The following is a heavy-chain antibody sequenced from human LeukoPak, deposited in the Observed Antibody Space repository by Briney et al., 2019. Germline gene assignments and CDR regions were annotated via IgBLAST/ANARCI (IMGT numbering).Heavy chain of an antibody. V-gene: IGHV4-4*08. CDR2: IYTSGST. Sequence: SETLSLTCTVSGGSISSYYWSWIRQPPGKGLEWIGRIYTSGSTNYNPSLKSRVTISVDTSKNQFSLKLSSVTAADTAVYYCARDLARGYPALYMDVWGKGTTVTVSS. CDR1: GGSISSYY. CDR3: ARDLARGYPALYMDV. J-gene: IGHJ6*03. D-gene: IGHD5-12*01.